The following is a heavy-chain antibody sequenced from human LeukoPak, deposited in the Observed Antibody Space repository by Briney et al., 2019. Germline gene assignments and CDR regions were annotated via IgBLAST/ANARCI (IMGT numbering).Heavy chain of an antibody. V-gene: IGHV3-23*01. J-gene: IGHJ4*02. CDR1: GFTFSSHD. CDR2: VTSTGGWT. CDR3: VRRGGATSYDFDY. D-gene: IGHD3-16*01. Sequence: GSLRLSCAASGFTFSSHDMTWVRQAPGKGLEWVSVVTSTGGWTEYADSVKGRFTISRDNTKDTLYLQMNSLRVEDTAVYYCVRRGGATSYDFDYWGQGTLVTVSS.